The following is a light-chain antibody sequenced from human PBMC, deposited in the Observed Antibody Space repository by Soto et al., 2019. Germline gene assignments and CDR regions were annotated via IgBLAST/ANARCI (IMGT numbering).Light chain of an antibody. J-gene: IGLJ2*01. V-gene: IGLV2-14*01. CDR1: SSDVGGYNY. CDR2: DVS. CDR3: SSYTSSNTVV. Sequence: QSALTQPASVSGSPGQSITISCTGTSSDVGGYNYVSWYQQHPGKAPKLMIYDVSNRSSGVSNRCSGSMSVNTASLTSSRLQAEDEGDYYGSSYTSSNTVVFGGGTQLTVL.